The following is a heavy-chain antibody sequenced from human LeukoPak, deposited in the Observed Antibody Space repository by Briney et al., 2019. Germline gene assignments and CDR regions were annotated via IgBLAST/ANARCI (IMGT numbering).Heavy chain of an antibody. CDR3: ARGRIAAAGTAFDAFDI. CDR1: GGSFSGYY. J-gene: IGHJ3*02. V-gene: IGHV4-34*01. D-gene: IGHD6-13*01. Sequence: SKTLSLTCAVYGGSFSGYYWSWIRQPPGKGLEWIGEINHSGSTNYNPSLKSRVTISVDTSKNQFSLKLSSVTAADTAVYYCARGRIAAAGTAFDAFDIWGQGTMVTVPS. CDR2: INHSGST.